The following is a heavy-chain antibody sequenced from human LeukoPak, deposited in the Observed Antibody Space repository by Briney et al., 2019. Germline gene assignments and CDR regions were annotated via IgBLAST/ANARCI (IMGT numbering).Heavy chain of an antibody. V-gene: IGHV1-18*01. CDR1: GYTFTSYG. J-gene: IGHJ4*02. CDR3: ARRLTRGGLDY. Sequence: ASVKVSCKASGYTFTSYGINWARRAPGQGLEWMGWINTYNGNTNYAGKVQGRVTMTTDTSTSTAYMELRSLRSDDTAVYYCARRLTRGGLDYWGQGTLVTVSS. D-gene: IGHD3-10*01. CDR2: INTYNGNT.